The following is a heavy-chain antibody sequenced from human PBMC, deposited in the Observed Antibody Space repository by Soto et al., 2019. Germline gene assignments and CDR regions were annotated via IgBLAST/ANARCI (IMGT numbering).Heavy chain of an antibody. CDR1: GFSLSNAGMG. CDR3: AQTEDGGRSRTPAGWFDA. CDR2: IFSNDEK. D-gene: IGHD2-15*01. Sequence: QVTLKESGPVLVKPTETLTLTCTVSGFSLSNAGMGVSWIRQPPGKALEWLAHIFSNDEKRFSTSLKNRLTISKDTSNGQVVLIMTNMDPVDTATYYCAQTEDGGRSRTPAGWFDAWGQGTLVTVSS. V-gene: IGHV2-26*01. J-gene: IGHJ5*02.